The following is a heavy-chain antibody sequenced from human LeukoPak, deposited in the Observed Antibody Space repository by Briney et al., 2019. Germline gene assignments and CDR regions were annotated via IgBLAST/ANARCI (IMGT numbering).Heavy chain of an antibody. J-gene: IGHJ6*02. CDR2: MNPNSGNT. Sequence: ASVKASCRASGYTFTSYDINWVRQATGQGLEWMGWMNPNSGNTGYAQKFQGRVTMSRNTSISTAYMELSSLRSEDTAVYYCARGLYSNYLSYYYYYGMDVWGQGTTVTVSS. CDR3: ARGLYSNYLSYYYYYGMDV. CDR1: GYTFTSYD. D-gene: IGHD4-11*01. V-gene: IGHV1-8*01.